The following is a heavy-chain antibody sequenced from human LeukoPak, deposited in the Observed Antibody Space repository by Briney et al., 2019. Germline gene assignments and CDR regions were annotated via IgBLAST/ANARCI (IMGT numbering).Heavy chain of an antibody. D-gene: IGHD2-2*01. CDR3: VKDFHECSSTSCHYSFDS. CDR1: GFTFSSYA. Sequence: GGSLRLSCAASGFTFSSYAMSWVRQAPGKGLEWVSALNGGGGTTYYADSVKGRFTISRDNSKNTLYLQMNTLRAEDSAVYYCVKDFHECSSTSCHYSFDSWGQGTLVTVSS. J-gene: IGHJ4*02. CDR2: LNGGGGTT. V-gene: IGHV3-23*01.